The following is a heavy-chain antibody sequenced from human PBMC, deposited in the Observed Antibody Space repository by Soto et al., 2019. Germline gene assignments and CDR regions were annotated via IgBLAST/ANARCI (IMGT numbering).Heavy chain of an antibody. J-gene: IGHJ3*02. V-gene: IGHV1-2*02. Sequence: QVQLVQSGAEVKKPGASVKVSCKASGYTFIGYYIHWVRQAPGQGLEWMGWINSNTGGTNYAQNFQGRVTMTRDTSITTAYMELSRLRQDDTAVYYCARDSHYDILTGYSRNAFDIWGQGTMVTVSS. D-gene: IGHD3-9*01. CDR2: INSNTGGT. CDR3: ARDSHYDILTGYSRNAFDI. CDR1: GYTFIGYY.